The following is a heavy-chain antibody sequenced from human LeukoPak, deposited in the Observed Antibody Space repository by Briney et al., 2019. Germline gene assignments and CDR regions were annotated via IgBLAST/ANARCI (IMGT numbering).Heavy chain of an antibody. CDR1: GFSLSTSGVG. CDR3: VEGHYDVLTAYSTPFYS. CDR2: IYWNDDK. D-gene: IGHD3-9*01. V-gene: IGHV2-5*01. J-gene: IGHJ5*01. Sequence: SGPTLVNPTQTLTLTCTFSGFSLSTSGVGVGWIRQPPGKALEWLALIYWNDDKHYSPSLSSRLTITKDTSKNQVVLTMTNMDPVDTATYYCVEGHYDVLTAYSTPFYSWGQGTLVTVSS.